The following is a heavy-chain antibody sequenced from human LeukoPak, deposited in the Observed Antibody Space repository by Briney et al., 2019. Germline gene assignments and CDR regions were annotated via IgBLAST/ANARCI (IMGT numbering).Heavy chain of an antibody. CDR2: INHSGST. D-gene: IGHD6-19*01. CDR3: ARAASVRGWYVAY. CDR1: GGSFSGYY. Sequence: SETLSLTCAVYGGSFSGYYWSWIRQPPGKGLEWIGEINHSGSTNYNPSLKSRVTISVDTSKNQFSLKLSSVTAADTAAYYCARAASVRGWYVAYWGQGTLVTVSS. V-gene: IGHV4-34*01. J-gene: IGHJ4*02.